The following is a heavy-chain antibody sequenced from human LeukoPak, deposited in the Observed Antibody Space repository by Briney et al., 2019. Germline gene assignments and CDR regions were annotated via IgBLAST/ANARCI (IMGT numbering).Heavy chain of an antibody. CDR2: ISSSGSTI. CDR1: GFTFSDYY. D-gene: IGHD3-22*01. CDR3: AKLSAVVINPHDAFDI. Sequence: GGSLRLSCAASGFTFSDYYMSWIRQAPGKGLEWVSYISSSGSTIYYADSVKGRFTISRDNSKNTLYLQMNSLRAEDTAVYYCAKLSAVVINPHDAFDIWGQGTMVTVSS. V-gene: IGHV3-11*04. J-gene: IGHJ3*02.